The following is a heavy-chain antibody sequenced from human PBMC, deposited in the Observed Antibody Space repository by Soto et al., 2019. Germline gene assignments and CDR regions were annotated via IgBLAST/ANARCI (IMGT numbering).Heavy chain of an antibody. CDR1: GFTFNNYW. CDR2: IKGDGSGI. J-gene: IGHJ4*02. D-gene: IGHD2-21*02. CDR3: ARHGDYCFAD. Sequence: GSLRLSCVASGFTFNNYWMTWLRQAPGKGLEWVAHIKGDGSGISYVDSVKGRFTISRDNAKNSLYLQMNSLRVEDTAVYYCARHGDYCFADWGQGILVTVSS. V-gene: IGHV3-7*03.